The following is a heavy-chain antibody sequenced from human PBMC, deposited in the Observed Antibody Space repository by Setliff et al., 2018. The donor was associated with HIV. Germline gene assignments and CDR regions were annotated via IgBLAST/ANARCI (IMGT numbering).Heavy chain of an antibody. V-gene: IGHV1-18*01. CDR3: ARGEWVIQGDFDH. Sequence: ASVKVSCKASGGTFSSYGISWVRQAPGQGLEWMGWISAYNGNTNYAQKFQGRVTMTRDTATTTAYMELSSLTSEDTAVYYCARGEWVIQGDFDHWGQGTLVTVSS. CDR1: GGTFSSYG. D-gene: IGHD1-26*01. CDR2: ISAYNGNT. J-gene: IGHJ4*02.